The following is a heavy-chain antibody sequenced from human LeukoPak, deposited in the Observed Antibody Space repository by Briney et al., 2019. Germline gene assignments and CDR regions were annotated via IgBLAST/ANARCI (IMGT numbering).Heavy chain of an antibody. D-gene: IGHD6-19*01. CDR1: GFTFSNYA. Sequence: GGSLRLSCVASGFTFSNYAIHWVRRPPGKGLEWVAVMSTDGSLQYYANSVKGRFTISRDNYKSTLFLPMNSLSAADTAVYYCGRQVAPGPWLVNLWGQGTLVTVSS. CDR3: GRQVAPGPWLVNL. J-gene: IGHJ5*02. V-gene: IGHV3-30*01. CDR2: MSTDGSLQ.